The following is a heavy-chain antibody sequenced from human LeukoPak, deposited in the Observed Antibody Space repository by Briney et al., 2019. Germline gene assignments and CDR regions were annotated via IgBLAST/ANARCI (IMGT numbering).Heavy chain of an antibody. D-gene: IGHD5-12*01. J-gene: IGHJ3*02. CDR2: INPNTGGT. V-gene: IGHV1-2*02. CDR3: AREGGEIVATINYLFAFDI. CDR1: GDTFTGYY. Sequence: ASVKVSCKASGDTFTGYYIHWVRLAPGEGLEWMGWINPNTGGTNYAQRFQGRVTMTTDTSITTAYMDLSRLRSDDTAVYYCAREGGEIVATINYLFAFDIWGQGTMVTVSS.